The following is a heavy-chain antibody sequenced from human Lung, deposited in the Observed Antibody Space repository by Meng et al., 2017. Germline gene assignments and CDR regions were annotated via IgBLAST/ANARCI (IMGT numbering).Heavy chain of an antibody. D-gene: IGHD6-19*01. CDR2: IYLSGRT. V-gene: IGHV4-4*03. CDR1: GGSHSTSNW. J-gene: IGHJ4*02. Sequence: LEVRAPGSGQPPGTLSLTSLFLGGSHSTSNWWGWVRQPPGKGLEWIGEIYLSGRTTYNPSPTSRVTISVDKSKNQFSLKLSSVTAADTAVYYCARRGLWLDPQNFDYWGQGTLVTVSS. CDR3: ARRGLWLDPQNFDY.